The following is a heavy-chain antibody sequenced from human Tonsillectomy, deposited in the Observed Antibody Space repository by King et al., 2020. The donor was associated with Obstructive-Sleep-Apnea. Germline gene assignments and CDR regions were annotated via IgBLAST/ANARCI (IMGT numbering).Heavy chain of an antibody. D-gene: IGHD3-10*01. V-gene: IGHV3-13*01. CDR1: GFTFSNYD. Sequence: QLVQSGGGLVQPGGSLRLSCAASGFTFSNYDMHWVRQTTGKGLEWVSAIGTAGDTYYPGSVKGRFTISRENAKNSLYLQMNSLRAGDTAVYYCARGETDYGSPDLWGQGTLVTVSS. CDR3: ARGETDYGSPDL. CDR2: IGTAGDT. J-gene: IGHJ4*02.